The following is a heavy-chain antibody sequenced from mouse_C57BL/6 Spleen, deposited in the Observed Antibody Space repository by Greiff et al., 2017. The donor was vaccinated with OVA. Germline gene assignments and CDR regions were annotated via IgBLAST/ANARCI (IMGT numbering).Heavy chain of an antibody. Sequence: VQGVESGAELVRPGTSVKVSCKASGYAFTNYLIEWVKQRPGQGLEWIGVINPGSGGTNYNEKFKGKATLTADKSSSTAYMQLSSLTSEDSAVYFCARREHLLLQYYAMDYWGQGTSVTVSS. CDR3: ARREHLLLQYYAMDY. CDR1: GYAFTNYL. D-gene: IGHD1-1*01. CDR2: INPGSGGT. V-gene: IGHV1-54*01. J-gene: IGHJ4*01.